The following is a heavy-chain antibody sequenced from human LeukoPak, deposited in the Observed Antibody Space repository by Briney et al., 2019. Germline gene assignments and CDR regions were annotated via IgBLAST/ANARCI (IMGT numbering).Heavy chain of an antibody. CDR1: GGSITNNY. CDR3: AREGRDYDGSGYYGFDY. D-gene: IGHD3-22*01. V-gene: IGHV4-4*07. J-gene: IGHJ4*02. Sequence: SETLSLTCIVSGGSITNNYWSWIRQPAGKGLEWIGRFYVGGVTGYNPSLKSRVTVSEDTPKNQFSLRLTSVTAADTAVYYCAREGRDYDGSGYYGFDYWGRGTLVTVSS. CDR2: FYVGGVT.